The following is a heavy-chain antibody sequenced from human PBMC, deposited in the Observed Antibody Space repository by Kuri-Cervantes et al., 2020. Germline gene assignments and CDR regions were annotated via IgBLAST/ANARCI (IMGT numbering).Heavy chain of an antibody. D-gene: IGHD3-16*02. Sequence: GGSLRLSCAASGFTFSSYWMSWVRQAPGKGLEWVANIKQDGSEKYYVDSVKGRFTISRDNAKNSLYLQMNSLRAEDTAVYYCAGRTDILMITFGGVIVDIWGQGTMVTVSS. CDR1: GFTFSSYW. J-gene: IGHJ3*02. CDR3: AGRTDILMITFGGVIVDI. CDR2: IKQDGSEK. V-gene: IGHV3-7*01.